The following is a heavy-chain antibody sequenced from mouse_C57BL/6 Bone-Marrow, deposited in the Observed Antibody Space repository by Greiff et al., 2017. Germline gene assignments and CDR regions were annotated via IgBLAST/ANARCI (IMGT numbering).Heavy chain of an antibody. V-gene: IGHV5-9*01. Sequence: DVKLVESGGGLVKPGGSLKLSCAASGFTFSSYTMSWVRQTPEKRLEWVATISGGGGNTYYPDSVKGRFTISRDNAKNTLYLQMSSRRSEDTALYYCARHTTPGSRRGYYAMDYWGQGTSVTVSS. CDR1: GFTFSSYT. D-gene: IGHD1-1*01. J-gene: IGHJ4*01. CDR3: ARHTTPGSRRGYYAMDY. CDR2: ISGGGGNT.